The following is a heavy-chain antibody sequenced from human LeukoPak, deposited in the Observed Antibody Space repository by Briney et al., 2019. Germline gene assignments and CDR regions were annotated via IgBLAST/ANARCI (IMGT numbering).Heavy chain of an antibody. CDR1: GYTFTSYG. J-gene: IGHJ3*02. CDR2: ISAYNGNT. CDR3: AKKLCYFDSRVHAFDI. V-gene: IGHV1-18*01. D-gene: IGHD3-22*01. Sequence: EASVKVSCKASGYTFTSYGISWVRQAPGQGLEWMGWISAYNGNTNYAQKLQGRVTMTTDASTSTAYMELRSLRSDDTAVYYCAKKLCYFDSRVHAFDIWGQGTTVTVSS.